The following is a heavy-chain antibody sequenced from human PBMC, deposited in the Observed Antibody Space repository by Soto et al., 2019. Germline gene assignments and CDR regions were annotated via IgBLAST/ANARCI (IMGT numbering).Heavy chain of an antibody. CDR2: IITIFGTA. Sequence: QVQLVQSGAEVKKPGSSVKASCKASGGTFSSYAITWVRQAPGQGLEWMGGIITIFGTANYAQKFQGRVTITADKSTSTAYMELSSLRSEDTAVYYCARDGCSGGSCYGYYYYGMDVWGQGTTVTVSS. D-gene: IGHD2-15*01. J-gene: IGHJ6*02. V-gene: IGHV1-69*06. CDR1: GGTFSSYA. CDR3: ARDGCSGGSCYGYYYYGMDV.